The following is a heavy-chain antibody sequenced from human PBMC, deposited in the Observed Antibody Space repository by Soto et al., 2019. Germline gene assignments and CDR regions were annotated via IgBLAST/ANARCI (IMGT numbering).Heavy chain of an antibody. CDR1: GGTFSSYA. V-gene: IGHV1-69*13. J-gene: IGHJ4*02. CDR2: IIPIFGTA. Sequence: SVKVSCKASGGTFSSYAISWVRQAPGQGLEWMGGIIPIFGTANYAQKFQGRVTITADESTSTAYMELSSLRSEDTAVYYCARSGGFLVWGTDPFDYWGQGTLVTVSS. D-gene: IGHD3-16*01. CDR3: ARSGGFLVWGTDPFDY.